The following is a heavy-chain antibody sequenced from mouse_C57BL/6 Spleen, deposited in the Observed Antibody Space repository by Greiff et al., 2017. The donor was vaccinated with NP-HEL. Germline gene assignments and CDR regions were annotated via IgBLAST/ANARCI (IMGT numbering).Heavy chain of an antibody. CDR1: GYTFTDYN. Sequence: VQLQQSGPELVKPGASVKIPCKASGYTFTDYNMDWVKQSHGKSLEWIGDINPNNGGTIYNQKFKGKATLTVDKSSSTAYMELRSLTSEDTAVYYCAREGNWYGAWFAYWGQGTLVTVSA. CDR2: INPNNGGT. D-gene: IGHD1-3*01. CDR3: AREGNWYGAWFAY. V-gene: IGHV1-18*01. J-gene: IGHJ3*01.